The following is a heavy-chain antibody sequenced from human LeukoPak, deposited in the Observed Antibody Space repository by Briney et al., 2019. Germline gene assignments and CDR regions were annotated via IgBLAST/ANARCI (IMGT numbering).Heavy chain of an antibody. D-gene: IGHD6-13*01. Sequence: GGSLRLSCAASGFSFSSYGMHWVRQAPGKGLEWVAVISYDGSNKYYADSVKGRFTISRDNSKNTLYLQMNSLRAEDTAVYYCAKSPGQRYSSSWYLFDYWGQGTLVTVSS. J-gene: IGHJ4*02. V-gene: IGHV3-30*18. CDR1: GFSFSSYG. CDR3: AKSPGQRYSSSWYLFDY. CDR2: ISYDGSNK.